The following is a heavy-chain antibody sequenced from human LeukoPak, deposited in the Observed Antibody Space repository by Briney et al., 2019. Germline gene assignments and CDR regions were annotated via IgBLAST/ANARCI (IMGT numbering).Heavy chain of an antibody. Sequence: SVKVSCKASGGTFSSYAISWVRQAPGQGLEWMGRIIPILGIANYAQEFQGRVTITADKSTSTAYMELSSLRSEDTAVYYCASPDYGSPYEYFQHWGQGTLVTVSS. CDR3: ASPDYGSPYEYFQH. V-gene: IGHV1-69*04. CDR1: GGTFSSYA. J-gene: IGHJ1*01. CDR2: IIPILGIA. D-gene: IGHD4-17*01.